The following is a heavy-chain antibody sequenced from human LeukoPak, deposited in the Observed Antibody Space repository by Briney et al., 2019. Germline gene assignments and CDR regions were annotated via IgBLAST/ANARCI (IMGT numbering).Heavy chain of an antibody. CDR2: IREERGQE. J-gene: IGHJ5*02. CDR3: ASLDTAKQPLANH. V-gene: IGHV3-7*03. Sequence: GGSLRLSCVASGLTVSDHWMSWVRQAPGKGLEWVANIREERGQEYYVDSVKGRFTISKNSAKNSLYLQMNTLRVEDTAMYYCASLDTAKQPLANHWGQGTLVTVSS. CDR1: GLTVSDHW. D-gene: IGHD5-18*01.